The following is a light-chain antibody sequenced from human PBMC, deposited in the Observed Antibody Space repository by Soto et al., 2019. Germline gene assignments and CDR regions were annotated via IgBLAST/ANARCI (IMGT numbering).Light chain of an antibody. CDR2: DDS. CDR3: QVWDTNSDQGV. CDR1: NVGSKS. V-gene: IGLV3-21*02. Sequence: SYDLTQPPSVSVAPGQTATVTCGGNNVGSKSVHWYQQKPGQAPVLVVYDDSDRPSGIPERFSGSNSGNTATLTISRVEAGDEADYYCQVWDTNSDQGVFGTGTKVTV. J-gene: IGLJ1*01.